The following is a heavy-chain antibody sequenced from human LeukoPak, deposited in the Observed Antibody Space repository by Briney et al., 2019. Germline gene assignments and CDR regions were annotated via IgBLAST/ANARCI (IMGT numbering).Heavy chain of an antibody. V-gene: IGHV4-39*01. CDR3: ARLDGYCSGGSCYSVSFVDP. J-gene: IGHJ5*02. CDR1: GGSISSSNYY. D-gene: IGHD2-15*01. CDR2: IYYSGST. Sequence: PSETLSLTCTVSGGSISSSNYYWGWIRQPPGKELEWIGSIYYSGSTYYNPSLKSRVTISVDTSKNQFSLKLSSVTAADTAVYYCARLDGYCSGGSCYSVSFVDPWGQGTLVTVSS.